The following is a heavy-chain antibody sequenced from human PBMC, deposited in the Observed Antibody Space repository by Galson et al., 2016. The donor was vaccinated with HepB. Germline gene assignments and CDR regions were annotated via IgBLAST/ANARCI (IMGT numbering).Heavy chain of an antibody. J-gene: IGHJ6*03. CDR3: AKGFCISTSCYAGLAGYHYMDV. D-gene: IGHD2-2*01. V-gene: IGHV3-74*03. Sequence: SLRLSCAASGFTFSSYWMHWVRQAPGKGLEWVSRINSDGSDTTYADSVKGRFTTSRDNAKNTLYLQMDSLRAEDPAVYYCAKGFCISTSCYAGLAGYHYMDVWGKGTTVTGSS. CDR1: GFTFSSYW. CDR2: INSDGSDT.